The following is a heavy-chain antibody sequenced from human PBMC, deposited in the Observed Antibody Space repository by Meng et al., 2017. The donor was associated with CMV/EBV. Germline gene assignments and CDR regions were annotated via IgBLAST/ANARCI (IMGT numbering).Heavy chain of an antibody. V-gene: IGHV1-2*02. CDR1: GYTFTGYY. CDR3: ARVPPSPRYFDY. CDR2: INPNSGGT. J-gene: IGHJ4*02. D-gene: IGHD2-2*01. Sequence: VTVSCMASGYTFTGYYMHWVRQAPGQGLEWMGWINPNSGGTNYAQKFQGRVTMTRDTSISTPYMELSRLRSDHTAVYYCARVPPSPRYFDYWGQGTLVTVSS.